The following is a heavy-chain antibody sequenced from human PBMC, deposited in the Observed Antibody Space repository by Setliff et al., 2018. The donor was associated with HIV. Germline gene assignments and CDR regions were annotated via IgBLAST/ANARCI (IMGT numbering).Heavy chain of an antibody. Sequence: GESLKISCKGSGYSFTTYWIGWVRQMPGKGLEWMGIIYPYDSDTRYSPSFQGQVIISADESISTAYVQWSGLKASDTAMYYCARRPYYDSWSGHQAFDIWGQGTMVTVSS. CDR2: IYPYDSDT. CDR3: ARRPYYDSWSGHQAFDI. CDR1: GYSFTTYW. J-gene: IGHJ3*02. V-gene: IGHV5-51*06. D-gene: IGHD3-3*01.